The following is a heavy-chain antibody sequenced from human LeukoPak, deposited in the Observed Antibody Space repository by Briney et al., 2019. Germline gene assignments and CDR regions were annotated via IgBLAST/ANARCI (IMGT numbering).Heavy chain of an antibody. D-gene: IGHD3-16*01. V-gene: IGHV1-2*02. CDR2: INPNSDGT. J-gene: IGHJ3*02. CDR1: GYTFSDYY. Sequence: GASEKVSCMASGYTFSDYYIHWVRQAPGQGLEWMGWINPNSDGTNYAQKFQGRVTVTSDTSISTAYMELSRLTSDDSAVYYCARVHYAVSFEIWGQGTVVTVSS. CDR3: ARVHYAVSFEI.